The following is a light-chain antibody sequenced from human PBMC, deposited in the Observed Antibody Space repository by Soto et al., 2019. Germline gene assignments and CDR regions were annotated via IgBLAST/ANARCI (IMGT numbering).Light chain of an antibody. CDR2: RIN. V-gene: IGLV1-47*01. CDR1: SSNLGSNY. CDR3: ATWDDSLSAYV. J-gene: IGLJ1*01. Sequence: QSVLTQPPSASGTPGQRVTISCSGSSSNLGSNYVYWYQQLPGTAPKLLIYRINQRPSGVPDRFSGSKSGSSASLAISGLRSEDEADYYCATWDDSLSAYVFGTGTKLTVL.